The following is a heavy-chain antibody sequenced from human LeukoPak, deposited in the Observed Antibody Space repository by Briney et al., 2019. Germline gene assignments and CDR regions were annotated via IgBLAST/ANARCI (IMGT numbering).Heavy chain of an antibody. D-gene: IGHD6-13*01. Sequence: SETLSLTCAVSGGSISSSNWWSWVRQPPGKGLEWIGEIYHSGSTNYNPSLKSRVTISVDKSKNQFSLKVSSVTAADTAVYYCARDPSYSSSSYYYYYGMDVWGQGTTVTVSS. CDR2: IYHSGST. J-gene: IGHJ6*02. CDR3: ARDPSYSSSSYYYYYGMDV. V-gene: IGHV4-4*02. CDR1: GGSISSSNW.